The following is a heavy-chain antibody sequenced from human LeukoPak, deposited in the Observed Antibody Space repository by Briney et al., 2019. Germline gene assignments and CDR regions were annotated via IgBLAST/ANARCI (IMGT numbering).Heavy chain of an antibody. Sequence: APVKVSCKASGYTFTGYYMHWVRQAPGQGLEWMGWINPNSGGTNYAQKFQGRVTMSRDTSFSTAYMELSRLRSDDTAVYYCARDHGSGSYYADYWGQGTLVTVSS. CDR2: INPNSGGT. V-gene: IGHV1-2*02. D-gene: IGHD3-10*01. CDR1: GYTFTGYY. CDR3: ARDHGSGSYYADY. J-gene: IGHJ4*02.